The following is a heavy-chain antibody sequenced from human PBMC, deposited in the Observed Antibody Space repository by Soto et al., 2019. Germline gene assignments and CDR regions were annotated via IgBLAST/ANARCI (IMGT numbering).Heavy chain of an antibody. CDR2: IYRTGST. D-gene: IGHD1-1*01. CDR3: AKFGMATTKRSPPYYFDY. J-gene: IGHJ4*02. Sequence: SQTLSLTSSVPGGSFTVNNLWTWVRQQPGQGLAWIGEIYRTGSTNYYPSLKSRVTISLDKSENQFSLQMNSLRAEDTAVYYCAKFGMATTKRSPPYYFDYWGQGTLVTVSS. V-gene: IGHV4-4*02. CDR1: GGSFTVNNL.